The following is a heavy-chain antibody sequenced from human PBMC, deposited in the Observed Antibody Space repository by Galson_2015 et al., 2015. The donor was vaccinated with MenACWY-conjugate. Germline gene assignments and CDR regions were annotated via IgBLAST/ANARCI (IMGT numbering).Heavy chain of an antibody. CDR1: GLTFSNVW. CDR2: IKCRTDGGTT. J-gene: IGHJ5*02. CDR3: TRDRDVGGSRWWFDP. D-gene: IGHD2-15*01. Sequence: SLRLSCATSGLTFSNVWMSWVRQAPGKGLEWVARIKCRTDGGTTDYATPVKGGFTILRDDSAETLYLQMNSLKIEDTAMYFCTRDRDVGGSRWWFDPWGQGTLVTVSS. V-gene: IGHV3-15*01.